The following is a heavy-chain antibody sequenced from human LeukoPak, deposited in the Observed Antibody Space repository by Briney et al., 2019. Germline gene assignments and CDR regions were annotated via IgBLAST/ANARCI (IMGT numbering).Heavy chain of an antibody. D-gene: IGHD3-9*01. CDR2: ISGGGGST. CDR3: AKVGTYEILTGYSPHLDY. V-gene: IGHV3-23*01. CDR1: GFTFSSYA. J-gene: IGHJ4*02. Sequence: GGSLRLSCAASGFTFSSYAMSWVRQAPGKGLEWGSDISGGGGSTYYADSVKGRFTISRDNSKDTLYLQLNSLRAEDTAVYYRAKVGTYEILTGYSPHLDYWGQGTLVTVSS.